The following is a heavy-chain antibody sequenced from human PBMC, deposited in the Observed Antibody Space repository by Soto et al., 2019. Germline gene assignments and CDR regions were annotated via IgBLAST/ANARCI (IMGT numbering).Heavy chain of an antibody. D-gene: IGHD3-3*01. Sequence: QVQLVQSGAEVKKPGASVKVSCKASGYTFTDYGITWVRQAPGQGLEWMGWISPHNDNTDYAQKFQGRVTMTTDTSTTTAYLELRSLRSDDTAVFYCARGVSGYPFDHWGKGTLVTVAS. V-gene: IGHV1-18*01. CDR3: ARGVSGYPFDH. J-gene: IGHJ4*02. CDR1: GYTFTDYG. CDR2: ISPHNDNT.